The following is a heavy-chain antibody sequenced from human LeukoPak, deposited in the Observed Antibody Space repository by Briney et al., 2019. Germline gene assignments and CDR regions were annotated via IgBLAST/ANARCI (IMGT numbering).Heavy chain of an antibody. D-gene: IGHD7-27*01. V-gene: IGHV3-23*01. Sequence: PGGSLRPSFAAPGFASGFTFSDYSVSSGRQAPRKGAEWVARGNGRGATTYYADSVRGRFTISRDNSKNTLYLQMISLGADDTAIYFCAKAPATGEGYYFYYMDVWGKGTTVTVSS. J-gene: IGHJ6*03. CDR3: AKAPATGEGYYFYYMDV. CDR2: GNGRGATT. CDR1: GFTFSDYS.